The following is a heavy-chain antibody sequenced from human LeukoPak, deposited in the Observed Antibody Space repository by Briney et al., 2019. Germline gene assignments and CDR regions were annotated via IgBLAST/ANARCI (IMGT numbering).Heavy chain of an antibody. CDR3: ARPYGSCSGASCYNYFDY. D-gene: IGHD2-2*02. V-gene: IGHV4-39*01. J-gene: IGHJ4*02. Sequence: PSETLSLTCAVSGGSFSSYYWGWIRQPPGKGQEWIGTIYFSGSTSSNPSPTSRVTISVDTSKNQFSLKLSSVTAADTAVYYSARPYGSCSGASCYNYFDYWGQGTLVTVSS. CDR2: IYFSGST. CDR1: GGSFSSYY.